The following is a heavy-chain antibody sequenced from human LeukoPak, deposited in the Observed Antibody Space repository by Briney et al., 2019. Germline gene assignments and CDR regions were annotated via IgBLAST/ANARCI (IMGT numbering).Heavy chain of an antibody. D-gene: IGHD6-6*01. V-gene: IGHV3-48*01. Sequence: PGGSLRLSCAASGFTFSPYTMHWFRQPPGKGLEWLSYINTGSTTIYYAGSVKGRFTISRDNAKSSLYLQLNSLRAEDTAVYYCARDSSVCAFDVWGQGTMVTVSS. J-gene: IGHJ3*01. CDR2: INTGSTTI. CDR3: ARDSSVCAFDV. CDR1: GFTFSPYT.